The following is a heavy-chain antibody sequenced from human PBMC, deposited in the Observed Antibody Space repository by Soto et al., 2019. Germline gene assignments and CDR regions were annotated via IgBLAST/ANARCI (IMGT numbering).Heavy chain of an antibody. Sequence: PAHTLALVWTLSRVSLSFSGGCVSWLRHPPGTALEWLALIDWDDDKYYSTSLQTRLTISKDTSKNQVVLTMTNMDPVDTATYYCARIRSCYSVSHCFGPWGQAILVTIS. J-gene: IGHJ5*02. CDR3: ARIRSCYSVSHCFGP. V-gene: IGHV2-70*01. CDR1: RVSLSFSGGC. D-gene: IGHD2-15*01. CDR2: IDWDDDK.